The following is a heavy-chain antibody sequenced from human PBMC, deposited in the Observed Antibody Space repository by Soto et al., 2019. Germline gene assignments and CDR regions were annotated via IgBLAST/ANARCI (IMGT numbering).Heavy chain of an antibody. D-gene: IGHD2-8*01. J-gene: IGHJ5*02. CDR3: ARNGDCTRPGCIVGWFDP. V-gene: IGHV4-30-2*01. CDR2: IYHRGST. CDR1: GGSISSGGYS. Sequence: TLSLTCAFSGGSISSGGYSWCWLRKLPRKGVEWSGYIYHRGSTIYNPSLEGRVTISIDKSKNQFYLDLTSVTAADTAMYYCARNGDCTRPGCIVGWFDPWGPGTLVTVSP.